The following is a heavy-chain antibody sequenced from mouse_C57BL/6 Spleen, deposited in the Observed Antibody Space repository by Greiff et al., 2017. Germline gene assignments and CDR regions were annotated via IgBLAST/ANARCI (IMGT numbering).Heavy chain of an antibody. J-gene: IGHJ4*01. D-gene: IGHD1-1*01. V-gene: IGHV1-55*01. CDR1: GYTFTSYW. Sequence: QVQLQQPGAELVKPGASVKMSCKASGYTFTSYWITWVKQRPEQGLEWIGDIYPGSGSTNYNEKFKSKATLTVDTSSSTAYMQLSSLTSEDSAVYYCARYPITTVVAYYAMDYWGQGTSVTVSS. CDR3: ARYPITTVVAYYAMDY. CDR2: IYPGSGST.